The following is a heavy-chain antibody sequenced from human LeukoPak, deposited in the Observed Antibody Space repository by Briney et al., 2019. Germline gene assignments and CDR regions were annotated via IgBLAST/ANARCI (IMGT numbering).Heavy chain of an antibody. Sequence: SETLSLTCTVSGGSISSSSYYWGWIRQPPGKGLEWIGSIYYSGSTYYNPSLKSRVTISVDTSKDQFSLKLSSVTAADTAVYYCARHRKPGIALNAFDIWGQGTMVTVSS. CDR1: GGSISSSSYY. J-gene: IGHJ3*02. D-gene: IGHD6-13*01. V-gene: IGHV4-39*01. CDR3: ARHRKPGIALNAFDI. CDR2: IYYSGST.